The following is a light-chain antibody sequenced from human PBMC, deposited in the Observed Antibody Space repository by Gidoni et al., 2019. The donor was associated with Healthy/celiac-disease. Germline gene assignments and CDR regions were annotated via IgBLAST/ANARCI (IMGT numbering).Light chain of an antibody. CDR3: QQYNSYSRT. CDR2: DAS. J-gene: IGKJ1*01. CDR1: QSISSW. Sequence: IPMTQSPSTLSASVGDRVTITSRASQSISSWLAWYQQKPRKAPKRLIYDASSLESGVPSRFSGSGSGTECTLTISSLQPEDFATYYGQQYNSYSRTFGQGTKVEIK. V-gene: IGKV1-5*01.